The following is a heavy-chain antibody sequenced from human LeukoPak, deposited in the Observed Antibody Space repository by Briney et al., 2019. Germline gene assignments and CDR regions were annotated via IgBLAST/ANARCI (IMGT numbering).Heavy chain of an antibody. V-gene: IGHV4-31*03. Sequence: SETLSLTCTVSGGSISSGGYYWSWIRQHPGKGLEWIGYIDYSGSTYYNPSLKSRVTISVDTSKNQFSLKLSSVTAADTAVYYCARVISSGWYYFDYWGQGTLVTVSS. CDR2: IDYSGST. CDR3: ARVISSGWYYFDY. D-gene: IGHD6-19*01. J-gene: IGHJ4*02. CDR1: GGSISSGGYY.